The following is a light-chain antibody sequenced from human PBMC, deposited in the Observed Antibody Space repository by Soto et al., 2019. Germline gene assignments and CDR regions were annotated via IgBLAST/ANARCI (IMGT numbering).Light chain of an antibody. CDR2: GAS. J-gene: IGKJ5*01. Sequence: NVLTKSAGTLSLYQGERATLSCRAIQSVSNNYLAWYQQKPGQAPRLLIYGASNRATGIPDRFSGSGSGTDFTLTISRLEPEDFAVYYCQQYGSSPSIPFGQGTRPEIK. V-gene: IGKV3-20*01. CDR3: QQYGSSPSIP. CDR1: QSVSNNY.